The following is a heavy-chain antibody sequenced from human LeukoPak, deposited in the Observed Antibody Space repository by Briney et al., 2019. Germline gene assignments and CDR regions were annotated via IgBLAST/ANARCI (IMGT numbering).Heavy chain of an antibody. CDR1: GFTFSSYW. CDR2: IKQDGSEK. J-gene: IGHJ6*03. V-gene: IGHV3-7*01. D-gene: IGHD3-22*01. CDR3: ARDSEAYDSSGYYLDYYYYYYMDV. Sequence: GGSLRLSCAASGFTFSSYWMIWVRQAPGKGLEWVANIKQDGSEKYYVDSVKGRFTISRDNAKNSLYLQMNSLRAEDTAVYYCARDSEAYDSSGYYLDYYYYYYMDVWGKGTTVTISS.